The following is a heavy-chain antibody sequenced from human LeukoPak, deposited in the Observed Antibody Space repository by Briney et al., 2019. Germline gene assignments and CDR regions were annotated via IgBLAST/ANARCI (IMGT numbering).Heavy chain of an antibody. Sequence: GGSLRLSCAASGLTLSNSGMHWVRQAPGKGLEWVAAISYDGNNKYYAASVKGRFTISRDNSKNTLYLQMNSVRDEDTAVYYCARDIGGLDGDGLDYWGQGTLVTVSS. D-gene: IGHD4-17*01. CDR1: GLTLSNSG. J-gene: IGHJ4*02. CDR2: ISYDGNNK. CDR3: ARDIGGLDGDGLDY. V-gene: IGHV3-30*03.